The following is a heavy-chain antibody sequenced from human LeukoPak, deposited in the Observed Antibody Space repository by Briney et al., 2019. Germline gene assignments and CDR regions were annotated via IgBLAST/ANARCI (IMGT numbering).Heavy chain of an antibody. Sequence: KPSETLSLTCTVSGGSISSYCWSWIRQPPGKGLEWIGYIYYSGSTNYNPSLKSRVTISVDTSKNQFSLKLSSVTAADTAVYYCARGGNYYGSGSYDYWGQGTLVTVSS. CDR2: IYYSGST. J-gene: IGHJ4*02. CDR3: ARGGNYYGSGSYDY. V-gene: IGHV4-59*01. D-gene: IGHD3-10*01. CDR1: GGSISSYC.